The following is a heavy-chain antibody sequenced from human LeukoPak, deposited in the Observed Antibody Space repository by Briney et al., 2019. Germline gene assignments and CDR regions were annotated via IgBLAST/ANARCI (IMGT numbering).Heavy chain of an antibody. D-gene: IGHD1-7*01. J-gene: IGHJ5*02. CDR3: AREKKGNYKTNWFDP. Sequence: SQTLSLTCTVSGGSISSGGYYWSWIRQHPGKGLEWIGYIYYSGSTYYNPSLKSRDTISVDTSKNQFSLKLSSVTAADTAVYYCAREKKGNYKTNWFDPWGQGTLVTVSS. V-gene: IGHV4-31*03. CDR1: GGSISSGGYY. CDR2: IYYSGST.